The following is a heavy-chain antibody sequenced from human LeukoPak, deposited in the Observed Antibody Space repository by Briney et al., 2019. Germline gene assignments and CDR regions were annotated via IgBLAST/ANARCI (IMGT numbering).Heavy chain of an antibody. CDR3: ARVPATEDNWFDP. Sequence: PGGSLRLSCAASEFTFSSYAMSWVRQAPGEGLEWVSAISGSGGSTYYADSVKGRFTISRDNPKNTLYLQMSSLRAEDTAVYYCARVPATEDNWFDPWGRGTLVTVSS. V-gene: IGHV3-23*01. J-gene: IGHJ5*02. CDR1: EFTFSSYA. CDR2: ISGSGGST.